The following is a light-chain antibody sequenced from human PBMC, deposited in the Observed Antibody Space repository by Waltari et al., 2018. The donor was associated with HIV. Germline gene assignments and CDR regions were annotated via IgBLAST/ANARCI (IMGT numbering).Light chain of an antibody. CDR1: TSDVGTHHY. CDR2: DVS. Sequence: QSALAQPASVSGSPGQSIPISCTGTTSDVGTHHYVSWYQQHPGKGPKLVIFDVSHRPSGISDRFSGSRSGNTASLTISGLRAEDEADYFCSSYSTNTNNSPWVFGGGTKVTVL. V-gene: IGLV2-14*03. J-gene: IGLJ3*02. CDR3: SSYSTNTNNSPWV.